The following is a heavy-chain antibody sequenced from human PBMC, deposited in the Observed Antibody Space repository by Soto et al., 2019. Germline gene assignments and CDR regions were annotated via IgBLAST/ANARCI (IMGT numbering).Heavy chain of an antibody. D-gene: IGHD3-22*01. Sequence: SVKVSCKASGGTFRSYSISWVRQAPGQGLEWMGGIIPIFEITNYAQRFQGRVTITADESTSTAYMELSSLGSDDTAVYYCARPDEGGYSSNHHYYYALDVWGQGTTVTV. CDR1: GGTFRSYS. J-gene: IGHJ6*02. CDR2: IIPIFEIT. CDR3: ARPDEGGYSSNHHYYYALDV. V-gene: IGHV1-69*13.